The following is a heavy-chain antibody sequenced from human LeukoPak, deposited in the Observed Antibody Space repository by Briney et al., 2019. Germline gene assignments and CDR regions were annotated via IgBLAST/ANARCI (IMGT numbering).Heavy chain of an antibody. V-gene: IGHV3-53*01. CDR2: IYTGGST. D-gene: IGHD4-17*01. J-gene: IGHJ5*02. CDR1: GYTVSNNY. CDR3: ARGRQGYGDYFS. Sequence: PGGSLRLSCAASGYTVSNNYMSWVRQAPGKGLEWVSVIYTGGSTDYADSVKGRFTISRDNSKNTLYLQMNSLRAEDTAMYYCARGRQGYGDYFSWGQGTLVTVSS.